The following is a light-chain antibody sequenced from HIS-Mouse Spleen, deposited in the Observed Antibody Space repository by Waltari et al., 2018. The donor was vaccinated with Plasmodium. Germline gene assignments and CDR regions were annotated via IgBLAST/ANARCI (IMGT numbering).Light chain of an antibody. Sequence: SSELPQDPAVSVALGQTVRITCQGDNLRSYYASWYQQKPGQAPVLVIYGKNNRPSGIPDRFSGSSSGNTASLTITGAQAEDEADYYCNSRDSSGTHGVFGGGTKLTVL. V-gene: IGLV3-19*01. CDR3: NSRDSSGTHGV. CDR2: GKN. CDR1: NLRSYY. J-gene: IGLJ2*01.